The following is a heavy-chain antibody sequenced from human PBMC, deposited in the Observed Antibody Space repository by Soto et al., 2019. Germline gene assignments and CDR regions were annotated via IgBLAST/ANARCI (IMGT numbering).Heavy chain of an antibody. CDR2: ISGSDGST. D-gene: IGHD3-3*01. CDR1: GFTFSSYA. V-gene: IGHV3-23*01. J-gene: IGHJ6*02. Sequence: GGSLRLSCAASGFTFSSYAMSWVRQAPGKGLEWVSAISGSDGSTYYADSVKGRITISRDNSKNKMYLQMKSLSAEDTAVYYCLNTYDFWSGYDILSYYYYGMDVWGQGTTVTVSS. CDR3: LNTYDFWSGYDILSYYYYGMDV.